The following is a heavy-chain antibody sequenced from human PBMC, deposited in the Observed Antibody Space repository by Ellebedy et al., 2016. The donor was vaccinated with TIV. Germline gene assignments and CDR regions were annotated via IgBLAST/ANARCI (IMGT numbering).Heavy chain of an antibody. CDR1: GFTFSDYY. CDR3: ARGGYYSGPDY. Sequence: GGSLRLSCAASGFTFSDYYMSWIRQAPGKGLEWVSYISSSSSYTNYADSVKGRFTISRDNAKNSLYLQMNSLRAEDTAVYYCARGGYYSGPDYWGQGTLVTVSS. D-gene: IGHD5-12*01. V-gene: IGHV3-11*06. CDR2: ISSSSSYT. J-gene: IGHJ4*02.